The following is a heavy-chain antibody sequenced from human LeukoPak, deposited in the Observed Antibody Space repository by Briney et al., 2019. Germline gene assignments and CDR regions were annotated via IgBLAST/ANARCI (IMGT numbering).Heavy chain of an antibody. CDR1: GGSISSYY. V-gene: IGHV4-59*12. CDR3: ARIYCTNGVCYGWFDP. Sequence: KPSETLSLTCSVSGGSISSYYWSWIRQPPGKGLEWIGYIYYSGSTNYNPSLKSRVTISVDTSKNQFSLKLSSVTAADTAVYYCARIYCTNGVCYGWFDPWGQGTLVTVS. CDR2: IYYSGST. J-gene: IGHJ5*02. D-gene: IGHD2-8*01.